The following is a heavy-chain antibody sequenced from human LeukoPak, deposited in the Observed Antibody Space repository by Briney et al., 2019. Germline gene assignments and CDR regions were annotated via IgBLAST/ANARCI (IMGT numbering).Heavy chain of an antibody. CDR3: ARHLTVMASFDF. Sequence: GGSLRLSCAASGFTFSSYNMNWVRQAPGKGLKWISYISSSGTIYYADSVKGRFTISRDRARNSLFLQMNSLRDEDTAVYYCARHLTVMASFDFWGQGTLVTVSS. CDR2: ISSSGTI. J-gene: IGHJ4*02. D-gene: IGHD5-18*01. V-gene: IGHV3-48*02. CDR1: GFTFSSYN.